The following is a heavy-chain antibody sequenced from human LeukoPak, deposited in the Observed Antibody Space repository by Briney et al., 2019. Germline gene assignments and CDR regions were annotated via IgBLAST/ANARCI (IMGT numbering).Heavy chain of an antibody. Sequence: ASVKVSCKASGYTFTGYYMHWARQAPGQGLEWMGWINPKRGGTNYAQKFQGRVTMTRDTSISTAYMELNSLRVEDTAVYYCAISSYGSGPYYYGMDVWGQGTTVTVSS. V-gene: IGHV1-2*02. CDR1: GYTFTGYY. J-gene: IGHJ6*02. D-gene: IGHD3-10*01. CDR3: AISSYGSGPYYYGMDV. CDR2: INPKRGGT.